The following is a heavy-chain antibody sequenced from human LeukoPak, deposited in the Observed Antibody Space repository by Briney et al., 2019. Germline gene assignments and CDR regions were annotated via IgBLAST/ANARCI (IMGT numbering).Heavy chain of an antibody. D-gene: IGHD6-13*01. CDR1: GFTVSSNY. J-gene: IGHJ4*02. V-gene: IGHV3-66*01. Sequence: GGPLRLSCAASGFTVSSNYMSWVRQAPGKGLEWVSVIYSGGSTYYADSVKGRFTIPRDNSKNTLYLQMNSLRAEDTAVYYCARGRIAEFDYWGQGTLVTVSS. CDR2: IYSGGST. CDR3: ARGRIAEFDY.